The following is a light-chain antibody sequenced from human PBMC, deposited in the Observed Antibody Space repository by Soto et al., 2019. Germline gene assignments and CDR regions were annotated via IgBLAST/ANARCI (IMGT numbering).Light chain of an antibody. CDR3: QQYGISPYT. V-gene: IGKV3-20*01. Sequence: EVVLTQSPGTVSLSPGERATLSCRASQSVSNNYLAWYQQKPGRAPRLLTYGPSSRATGIPDRFSGSGSGTAFTLTITRLEPEDFAVYYCQQYGISPYTFGQGTKLEIK. CDR2: GPS. CDR1: QSVSNNY. J-gene: IGKJ2*01.